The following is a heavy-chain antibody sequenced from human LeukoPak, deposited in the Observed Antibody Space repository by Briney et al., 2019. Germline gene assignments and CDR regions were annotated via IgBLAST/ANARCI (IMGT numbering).Heavy chain of an antibody. J-gene: IGHJ4*02. CDR3: AFRPLGDCSSSTCYAFDY. Sequence: GGSLRLSCAVSGFTFSYYSMNWVRHAPGKGLEWVSYISSSGSTTYYADSVKGRFTVSRDNAKNSLYLQMNSLRDEDTAVYYCAFRPLGDCSSSTCYAFDYWGRGTLVTVSS. CDR2: ISSSGSTT. CDR1: GFTFSYYS. D-gene: IGHD2-2*01. V-gene: IGHV3-48*02.